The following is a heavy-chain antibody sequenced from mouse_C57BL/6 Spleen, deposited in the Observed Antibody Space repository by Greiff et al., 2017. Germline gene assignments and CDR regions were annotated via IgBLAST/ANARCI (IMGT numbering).Heavy chain of an antibody. CDR3: ARRGYDGYYGDFDY. CDR1: GYAFSSSW. V-gene: IGHV1-82*01. D-gene: IGHD2-3*01. J-gene: IGHJ2*01. CDR2: IYPGDGDT. Sequence: QVQLQQSGPELVKPGASVKISCKASGYAFSSSWMNWVKQRPGKGLEWIGRIYPGDGDTNYNGKFKGKATLTADKSSSTAYTQLSSLTSEDSAVYFCARRGYDGYYGDFDYWGQGTTLTVSS.